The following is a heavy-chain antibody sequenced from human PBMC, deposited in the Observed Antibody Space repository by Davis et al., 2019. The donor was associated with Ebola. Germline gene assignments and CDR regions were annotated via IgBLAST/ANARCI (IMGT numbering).Heavy chain of an antibody. Sequence: GGSLRLSCAASGFTFSSYAMSWVRQAPGKGLEWVSAISGSGGSTYYADSVKGRFTISRDNSKNTLYLQMNSLKTEDTAVYYCTAYRSSSWYYFDYWGQGTLVTVSS. J-gene: IGHJ4*02. D-gene: IGHD6-13*01. CDR3: TAYRSSSWYYFDY. CDR2: ISGSGGST. V-gene: IGHV3-23*01. CDR1: GFTFSSYA.